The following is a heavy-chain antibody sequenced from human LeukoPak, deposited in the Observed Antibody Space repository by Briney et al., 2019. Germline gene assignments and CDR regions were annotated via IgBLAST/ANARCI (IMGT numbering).Heavy chain of an antibody. J-gene: IGHJ6*02. V-gene: IGHV1-24*01. D-gene: IGHD3-3*01. CDR1: GSTLTDLF. CDR2: FDPEYGET. CDR3: ARSEWYYGMDV. Sequence: ASVKVSCKVSGSTLTDLFTFWVRQAPGEGLECMGGFDPEYGETIYAQKLQGRVTMTTDTSTSTAYMELRSLRSDDTAVYYCARSEWYYGMDVWGQGTTVTVSS.